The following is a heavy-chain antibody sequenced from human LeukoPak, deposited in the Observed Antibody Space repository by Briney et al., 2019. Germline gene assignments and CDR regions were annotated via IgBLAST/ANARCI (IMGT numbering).Heavy chain of an antibody. V-gene: IGHV1-46*01. D-gene: IGHD6-13*01. CDR3: ARQFRDSSSWYVWYYYYGMDV. Sequence: GASVKVSCKASGYTFTSYYMHWVRQAPGQGLEWMGIINPSGGSTSYAQKFQGRVTMTRDTSTSTVYMELSSLRSEDTAVYYCARQFRDSSSWYVWYYYYGMDVWGQGTTVTVSS. CDR1: GYTFTSYY. CDR2: INPSGGST. J-gene: IGHJ6*02.